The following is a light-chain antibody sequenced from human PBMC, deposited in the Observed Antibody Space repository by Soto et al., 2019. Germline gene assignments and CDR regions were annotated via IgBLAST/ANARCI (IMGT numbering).Light chain of an antibody. V-gene: IGKV3-20*01. CDR1: QSVGSSY. CDR2: GAS. Sequence: ESVLTQSPGTLSLSPGERATLSCRASQSVGSSYLAWYQQKPGQAPRLLIYGASSRATGIPDRFGGSGSGTDFTLTISRLEPEDFAVYYCQQYGSSPTWTFGQGTKVEI. J-gene: IGKJ1*01. CDR3: QQYGSSPTWT.